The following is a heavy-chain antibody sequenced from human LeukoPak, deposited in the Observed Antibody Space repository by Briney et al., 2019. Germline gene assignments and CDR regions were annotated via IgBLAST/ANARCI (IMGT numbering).Heavy chain of an antibody. J-gene: IGHJ6*02. CDR2: IGPDGTGI. D-gene: IGHD2-8*02. V-gene: IGHV3-74*01. CDR1: GFPFSSYS. Sequence: PGGSLILSCAAPGFPFSSYSMNWVRQAPGKGLEWVSRIGPDGTGITYADTVKGRFTSSRDIAKNTVYLQMNSLRAEDAALYYCTRVQAGRSGLMDVWGRGTTVTVSS. CDR3: TRVQAGRSGLMDV.